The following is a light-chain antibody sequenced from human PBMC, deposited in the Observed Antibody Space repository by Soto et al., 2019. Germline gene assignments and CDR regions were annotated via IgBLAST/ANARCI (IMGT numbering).Light chain of an antibody. CDR3: SSYTSSSTRV. CDR1: SSDVGSYNL. V-gene: IGLV2-14*02. CDR2: EVS. Sequence: QSVLTQPASVSGSPGQSITISCTGTSSDVGSYNLVSWYQQHPGKAPKLMICEVSNRPSGVSNRFSGSKSDNTASLTISGLQAEDEADYYCSSYTSSSTRVFGTGTKVTVL. J-gene: IGLJ1*01.